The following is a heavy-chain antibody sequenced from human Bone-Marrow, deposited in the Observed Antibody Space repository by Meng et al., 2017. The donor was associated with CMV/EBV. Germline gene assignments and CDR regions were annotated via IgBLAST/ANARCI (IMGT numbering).Heavy chain of an antibody. Sequence: GESLKISCAVSGFTFSSYWMSWVRQAPGKGLEWVANIKQDGSEKYYVDSVKGRFTISRDNAKNSLYLQMNSLRAEDTAVYYCARARRYSSSSPYYFDYWGQGTLVTVPS. CDR2: IKQDGSEK. CDR1: GFTFSSYW. J-gene: IGHJ4*02. V-gene: IGHV3-7*01. CDR3: ARARRYSSSSPYYFDY. D-gene: IGHD6-6*01.